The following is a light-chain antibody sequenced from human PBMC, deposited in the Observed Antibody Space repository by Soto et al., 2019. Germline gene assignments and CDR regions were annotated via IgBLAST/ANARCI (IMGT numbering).Light chain of an antibody. CDR2: GAS. V-gene: IGKV1-6*01. CDR3: LQDHTWPWT. CDR1: QDIGHF. Sequence: AIQMTQSPSSLSASVGDRVSLTCRASQDIGHFLSWYQHRPGKAPKLLIYGASSLHVGAQSRISGSGSGTDFTLTISSLQPEDFGTYFCLQDHTWPWTLGQGSRVAI. J-gene: IGKJ1*01.